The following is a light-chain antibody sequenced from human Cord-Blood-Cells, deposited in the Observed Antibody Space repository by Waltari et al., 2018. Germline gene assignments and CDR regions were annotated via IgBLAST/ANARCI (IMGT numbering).Light chain of an antibody. CDR3: SAWDSSLSAWV. V-gene: IGLV10-54*01. Sequence: QAGLPQPPSVSKGLRQTATLTCTGHSTNVGNQGAAWLQQHQGHPPKLLSYRNNNRPSGISERLSASRSGNTASLTITGLQPEDEADYYCSAWDSSLSAWVFGGGTKLTVL. CDR1: STNVGNQG. CDR2: RNN. J-gene: IGLJ3*02.